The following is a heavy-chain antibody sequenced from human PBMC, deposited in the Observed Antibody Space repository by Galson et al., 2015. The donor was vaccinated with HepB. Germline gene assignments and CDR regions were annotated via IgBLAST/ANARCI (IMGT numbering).Heavy chain of an antibody. CDR2: INPNSGGT. CDR1: GYTFTGYY. CDR3: ASGLYDSSGYWDY. D-gene: IGHD3-22*01. J-gene: IGHJ4*02. V-gene: IGHV1-2*02. Sequence: SVKVSCKASGYTFTGYYMHWARQAPGQGLEWMGWINPNSGGTNYAQKFQGRVTMTRDTSISTAYMELSRLRSDDTAVYYCASGLYDSSGYWDYWGQGTLVTVSS.